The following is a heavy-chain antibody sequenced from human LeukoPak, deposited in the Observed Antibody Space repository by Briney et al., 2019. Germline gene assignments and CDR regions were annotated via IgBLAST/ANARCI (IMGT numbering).Heavy chain of an antibody. Sequence: PSETLSLTCTVSGGSISTYYWTWIRQPAGKGLEWIGRIYTGGSTNYNPSLKSRVTTSIDTSKSQFSLKFTSVTAADTAVYYCARIVVVPAAISHFDYWGQGILVTVSS. CDR2: IYTGGST. J-gene: IGHJ4*02. CDR3: ARIVVVPAAISHFDY. D-gene: IGHD2-2*02. V-gene: IGHV4-4*07. CDR1: GGSISTYY.